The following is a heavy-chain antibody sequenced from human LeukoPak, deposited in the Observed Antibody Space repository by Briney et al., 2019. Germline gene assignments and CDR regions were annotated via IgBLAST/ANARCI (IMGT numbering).Heavy chain of an antibody. CDR2: ISNSGRNT. CDR1: GFTFRSYA. Sequence: GGSLRLSCSASGFTFRSYAMAWVPQAPGTGLGWVSAISNSGRNTYYADSVKGRFTISRDNSKNTLYLEMNSLRAEDTAVYYCSNWVEGARPSLDYWGQGALVTVSS. D-gene: IGHD6-6*01. V-gene: IGHV3-23*01. J-gene: IGHJ4*02. CDR3: SNWVEGARPSLDY.